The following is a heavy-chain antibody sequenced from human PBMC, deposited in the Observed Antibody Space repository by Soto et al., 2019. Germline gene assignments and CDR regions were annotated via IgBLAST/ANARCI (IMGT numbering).Heavy chain of an antibody. CDR3: ATIIIPAATNFY. V-gene: IGHV3-23*01. CDR1: GITFTAYA. D-gene: IGHD2-2*01. CDR2: ISGSGGST. Sequence: EVQLLESGGGLVQPGGSLRLSCAASGITFTAYAMSWVRQAPGKGLEWVLSISGSGGSTYYADSVKGRLTISRDNSKNTLYLQMNSLRAEDTAVYYCATIIIPAATNFYWGQGTLVTVSS. J-gene: IGHJ4*02.